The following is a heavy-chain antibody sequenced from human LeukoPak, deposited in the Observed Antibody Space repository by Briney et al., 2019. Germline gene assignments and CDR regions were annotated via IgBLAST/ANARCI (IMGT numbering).Heavy chain of an antibody. J-gene: IGHJ3*02. CDR2: IYNSGST. V-gene: IGHV4-61*02. Sequence: SQTLSLTCTASGGSISNGSSYWSWLRQPAGMGLEWIGRIYNSGSTNYNPPLKSRVTISVDTSKNQFSLKLSSVTAADTAVYYCAREDSPDAFDIWGQGTMVTVSS. CDR1: GGSISNGSSY. D-gene: IGHD3-22*01. CDR3: AREDSPDAFDI.